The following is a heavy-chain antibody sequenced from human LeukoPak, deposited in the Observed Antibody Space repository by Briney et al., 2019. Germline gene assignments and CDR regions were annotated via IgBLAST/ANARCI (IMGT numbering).Heavy chain of an antibody. V-gene: IGHV3-30*03. Sequence: GRSLRLSCADFRLTFNTYGMHWVRQAPPRGLAWVAVISYDASNKNYAASVKGRFTISRDNPKNTLYLQMHSLRAEDTAVYYCAREISRFGIWGQGTLVTVSS. J-gene: IGHJ4*02. CDR3: AREISRFGI. CDR2: ISYDASNK. D-gene: IGHD3-16*01. CDR1: RLTFNTYG.